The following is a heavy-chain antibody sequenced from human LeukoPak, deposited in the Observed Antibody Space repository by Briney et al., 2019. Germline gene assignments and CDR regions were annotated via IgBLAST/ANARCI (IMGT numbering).Heavy chain of an antibody. J-gene: IGHJ4*02. Sequence: GGSLRLSCTASGFTFGDYAMSWVRQAPGKGLEWVGFIRSKAYGGTTEYAASVKGRFTISRDDSKSIAYLQMNSLKTEDTAVYYCTRAGPYYYDSSGYFVAPYYFDYWGLGTLVTVSS. CDR1: GFTFGDYA. D-gene: IGHD3-22*01. CDR3: TRAGPYYYDSSGYFVAPYYFDY. V-gene: IGHV3-49*04. CDR2: IRSKAYGGTT.